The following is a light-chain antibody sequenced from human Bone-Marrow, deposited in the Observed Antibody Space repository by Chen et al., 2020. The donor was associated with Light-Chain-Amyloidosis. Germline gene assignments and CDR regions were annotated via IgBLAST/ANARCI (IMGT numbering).Light chain of an antibody. CDR3: QSADSSDLGV. CDR1: ALPKQY. Sequence: SYELTQPPSVSVSPGQTARITCSGDALPKQYAYWYQQKPGQAPVLVIYKDSERPSGIPERFSGSSSGTTVTLTISGVQAEEEADYYCQSADSSDLGVFGGGTKLTVL. V-gene: IGLV3-25*02. J-gene: IGLJ3*02. CDR2: KDS.